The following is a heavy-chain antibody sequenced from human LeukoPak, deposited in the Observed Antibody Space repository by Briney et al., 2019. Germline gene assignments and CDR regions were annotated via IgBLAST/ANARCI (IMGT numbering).Heavy chain of an antibody. J-gene: IGHJ4*02. D-gene: IGHD3-3*01. CDR2: IHPGDSDT. Sequence: GESLKIPCKGSGYSFTSYWIGWVRQMPGKGLELMGIIHPGDSDTRYSPSFQGQVTISVDKSISTAYLQWSSLRASDTAMFYCARSPFYYFDYWGLGTLVTVSS. CDR3: ARSPFYYFDY. CDR1: GYSFTSYW. V-gene: IGHV5-51*01.